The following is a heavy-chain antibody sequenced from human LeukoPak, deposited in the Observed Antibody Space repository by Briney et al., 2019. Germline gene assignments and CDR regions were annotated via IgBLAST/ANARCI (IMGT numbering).Heavy chain of an antibody. CDR1: GFTFKFYA. CDR2: ITGDASVT. V-gene: IGHV3-23*01. D-gene: IGHD6-13*01. CDR3: AKAYSSSLYGDAFHI. J-gene: IGHJ3*02. Sequence: GGSLRLPCAGSGFTFKFYAMTWVRQAPGKGLEWVSGITGDASVTYDADSVKGRFNISRDNSKNTLYLQLNSLRVEDTAVYYCAKAYSSSLYGDAFHIWSQGTKVTVSP.